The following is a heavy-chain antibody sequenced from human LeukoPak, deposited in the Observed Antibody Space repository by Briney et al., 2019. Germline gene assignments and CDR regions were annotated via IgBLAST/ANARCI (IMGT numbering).Heavy chain of an antibody. Sequence: SETLSLTCTVSGGSISSGGYYWSWIRQHPGKGLEWIGYIYYSGSTYYNPSLKSRVTISVDTSKNQFSLKLSSVTAADTAVYYCAAEWSGYYMRRGVFDPWGQGTLVTVSS. CDR1: GGSISSGGYY. V-gene: IGHV4-31*03. CDR2: IYYSGST. J-gene: IGHJ5*02. D-gene: IGHD3-3*01. CDR3: AAEWSGYYMRRGVFDP.